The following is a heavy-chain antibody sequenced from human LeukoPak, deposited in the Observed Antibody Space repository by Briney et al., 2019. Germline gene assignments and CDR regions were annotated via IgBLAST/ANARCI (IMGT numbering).Heavy chain of an antibody. CDR1: GGTFSSYA. D-gene: IGHD5-12*01. Sequence: ASVKVSCKASGGTFSSYAISWVRQAPGQGLEWMGWISAYNGNTNYAQKLQGRVTMTTDTSTSTAYMELRSLRSDDTAVYYCARDRHIPPSRSSGYDPWGQGTLVTVSS. CDR2: ISAYNGNT. J-gene: IGHJ5*02. CDR3: ARDRHIPPSRSSGYDP. V-gene: IGHV1-18*01.